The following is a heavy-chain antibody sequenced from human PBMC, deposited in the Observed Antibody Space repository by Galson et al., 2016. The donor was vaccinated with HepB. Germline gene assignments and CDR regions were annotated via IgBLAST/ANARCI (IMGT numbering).Heavy chain of an antibody. D-gene: IGHD6-19*01. CDR3: AREELTGFSTGWYANL. CDR1: GGSFSRSHA. J-gene: IGHJ4*03. CDR2: VSPIYGTA. Sequence: SVKVSCKASGGSFSRSHALSWVRQAPGQGLEWVGAVSPIYGTATYAQKFQGRVAIAADESTNTAYMELNSLRYEDTAVHYCAREELTGFSTGWYANLWGQGTMVTVSS. V-gene: IGHV1-69*13.